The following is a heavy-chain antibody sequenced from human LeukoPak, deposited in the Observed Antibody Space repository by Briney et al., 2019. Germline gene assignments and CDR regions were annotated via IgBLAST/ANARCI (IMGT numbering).Heavy chain of an antibody. V-gene: IGHV3-15*01. D-gene: IGHD3-10*01. CDR2: MKSKTDGGTT. Sequence: GGSLRLSCAASGFTFSNAWMSWVRQAPGKGLQWVGRMKSKTDGGTTDYAAPVKGRFTISRDESKNTLYLQMNSLKTGDTAVYYCTTARNMVRGVIPLDYWGQGTLVTVSS. CDR3: TTARNMVRGVIPLDY. J-gene: IGHJ4*02. CDR1: GFTFSNAW.